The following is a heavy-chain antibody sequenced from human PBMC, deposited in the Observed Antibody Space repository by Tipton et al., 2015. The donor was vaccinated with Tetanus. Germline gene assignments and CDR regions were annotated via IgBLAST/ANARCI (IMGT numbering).Heavy chain of an antibody. J-gene: IGHJ4*02. V-gene: IGHV3-21*01. D-gene: IGHD1-26*01. CDR2: ISVSSRYT. CDR1: GFTFSSYS. CDR3: ARAGGGWEYCSDY. Sequence: GSLRLSCAASGFTFSSYSLSWVRQAPGEGLEWVSSISVSSRYTYYADSVKGRFTISRDDAKNSLYLQMNSLRAEDKAVYYCARAGGGWEYCSDYWSQGILLTVSS.